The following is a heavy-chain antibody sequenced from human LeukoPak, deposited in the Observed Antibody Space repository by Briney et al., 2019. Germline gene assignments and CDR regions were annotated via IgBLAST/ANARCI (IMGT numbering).Heavy chain of an antibody. CDR3: AKDTSIGKYCTNGVCSPFHY. CDR2: ISDSGDNT. CDR1: GFTFSSYA. D-gene: IGHD2-8*01. J-gene: IGHJ4*02. V-gene: IGHV3-23*01. Sequence: GGSLTLSCAVSGFTFSSYAMSWVRQAPGQGLEWVSAISDSGDNTSYADSVRGRFTISRDNSRHTLYLQMISLRTERTAVYYCAKDTSIGKYCTNGVCSPFHYRGQGAMVTVPS.